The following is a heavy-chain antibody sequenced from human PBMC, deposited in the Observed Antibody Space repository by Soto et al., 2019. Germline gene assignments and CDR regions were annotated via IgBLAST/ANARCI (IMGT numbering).Heavy chain of an antibody. D-gene: IGHD3-3*01. CDR2: INHSGST. V-gene: IGHV4-34*01. J-gene: IGHJ6*02. CDR3: ARATKTITIFGVGASYYYYYGMDV. CDR1: GGSFSGYY. Sequence: SETLSLTCAVYGGSFSGYYWSWIRQPPGKXLEWIGEINHSGSTNYNPSLKSRVTISVDTSKNQFSLKLSSVTAADTAVYYCARATKTITIFGVGASYYYYYGMDVWGQGTTVTVSS.